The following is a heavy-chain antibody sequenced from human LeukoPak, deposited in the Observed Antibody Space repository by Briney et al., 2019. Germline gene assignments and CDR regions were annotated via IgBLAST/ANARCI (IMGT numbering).Heavy chain of an antibody. CDR2: IIPIFGPA. CDR3: ARDVGATRKFDY. Sequence: GASVKVSCKASGGTFSSYAINWVRQAPGQGLEWMGVIIPIFGPAKYAQKFQGRVTMTTDTSTSTAYMELRSLRSDDTAVYYCARDVGATRKFDYWGQGTPVTVSS. V-gene: IGHV1-69*05. D-gene: IGHD1-26*01. J-gene: IGHJ4*02. CDR1: GGTFSSYA.